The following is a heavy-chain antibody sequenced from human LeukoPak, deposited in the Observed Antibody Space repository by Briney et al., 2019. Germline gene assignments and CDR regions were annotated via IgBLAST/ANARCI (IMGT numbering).Heavy chain of an antibody. Sequence: SQTLSLTCTVSGGSISSGGNLWSWIRQRPGKGLEWIGYIYYSGSTYYNPSLKSRVTISVDTSKNQFSLKLSSVTAADTAVYYCARVSDGSGSLNYWGRGTLVTVSS. CDR1: GGSISSGGNL. D-gene: IGHD3-10*01. V-gene: IGHV4-31*03. CDR3: ARVSDGSGSLNY. J-gene: IGHJ4*02. CDR2: IYYSGST.